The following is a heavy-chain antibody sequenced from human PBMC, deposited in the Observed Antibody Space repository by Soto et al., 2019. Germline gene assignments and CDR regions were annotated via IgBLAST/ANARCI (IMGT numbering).Heavy chain of an antibody. CDR1: GFTFSSYA. J-gene: IGHJ4*02. CDR2: ISGSGGST. D-gene: IGHD1-7*01. V-gene: IGHV3-23*01. Sequence: EVQLLESGGGLVQPGGSLRLSCAASGFTFSSYAMSWVRQAPGKGLEWVSAISGSGGSTYYADSVKGRFTISRDNSKNTLYLQMNSMRAEDTAVYYGAKDRGITGTARGYYFDYWGQGPLVTVSS. CDR3: AKDRGITGTARGYYFDY.